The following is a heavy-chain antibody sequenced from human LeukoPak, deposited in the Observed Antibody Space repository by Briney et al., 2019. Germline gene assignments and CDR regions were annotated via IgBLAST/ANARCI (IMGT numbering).Heavy chain of an antibody. J-gene: IGHJ4*02. V-gene: IGHV4-4*07. Sequence: PSETLSLTCTVSGGSISSYYWSWIRQPAGKGLEWIGRIYTGGSTNYNPSLKSRVTMSVDTSKSQFSLRLSSVTAADTAVYYCARLGSSSCPDCNYWSQGTLVTVSS. CDR1: GGSISSYY. CDR2: IYTGGST. CDR3: ARLGSSSCPDCNY. D-gene: IGHD6-13*01.